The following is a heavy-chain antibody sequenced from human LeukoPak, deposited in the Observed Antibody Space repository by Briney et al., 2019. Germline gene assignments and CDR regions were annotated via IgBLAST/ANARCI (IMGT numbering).Heavy chain of an antibody. J-gene: IGHJ4*02. CDR3: ARGCSTSSSCPLVW. CDR2: INHSGST. D-gene: IGHD6-13*01. V-gene: IGHV4-34*01. Sequence: PSETLSLTCAVYGGSFSGYYWSWIRQPPGKGLEWIGEINHSGSTNYNPSLKSRVTISVDTSKNQFSLKLSSVTAADTAVYYCARGCSTSSSCPLVWWGQGTLVTVSS. CDR1: GGSFSGYY.